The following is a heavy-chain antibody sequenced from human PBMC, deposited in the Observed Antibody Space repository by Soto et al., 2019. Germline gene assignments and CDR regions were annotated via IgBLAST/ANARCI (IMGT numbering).Heavy chain of an antibody. V-gene: IGHV1-46*01. CDR2: INPHGGST. J-gene: IGHJ5*02. D-gene: IGHD3-3*01. Sequence: QVRLVQSGAEVRRPGASVKVSCKAPGDTFTSYYLNWVRQAPGQGLEWMGVINPHGGSTKYAQKFQGRVTMPRDTSMSTVYMELRSLRSDDTAIYYCARSSGGNFGIIIEGSNWFDPWGQGTLVTVSS. CDR3: ARSSGGNFGIIIEGSNWFDP. CDR1: GDTFTSYY.